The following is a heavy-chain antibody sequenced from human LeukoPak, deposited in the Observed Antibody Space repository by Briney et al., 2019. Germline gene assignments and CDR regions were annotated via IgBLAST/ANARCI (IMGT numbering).Heavy chain of an antibody. J-gene: IGHJ4*02. CDR2: IKKDGGET. CDR1: GIRSDYYW. CDR3: ERDFYWGFDF. V-gene: IGHV3-7*04. D-gene: IGHD7-27*01. Sequence: PGGSLRLSCAISGIRSDYYWLSWVRQAPGKGLEWVAKIKKDGGETAYVESVKGRFTISRDYAKNSLSLQMNSLRVEDTAVYYCERDFYWGFDFWGQGTLVTVSS.